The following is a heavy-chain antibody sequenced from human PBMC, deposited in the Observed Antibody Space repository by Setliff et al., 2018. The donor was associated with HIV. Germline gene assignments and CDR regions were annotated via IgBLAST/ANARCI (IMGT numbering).Heavy chain of an antibody. CDR3: ARGVRDNSGWSSYYFDY. D-gene: IGHD6-19*01. J-gene: IGHJ4*02. CDR1: GGSFSGYY. CDR2: VTHSGRT. Sequence: PSETLSLTCAVYGGSFSGYYWSWIRQPPGKGLEWIGEVTHSGRTNYNPSLESRVTTSVDTSKKQFSLRLTSVTAADTAVYYCARGVRDNSGWSSYYFDYWGQGIPVTVSS. V-gene: IGHV4-34*01.